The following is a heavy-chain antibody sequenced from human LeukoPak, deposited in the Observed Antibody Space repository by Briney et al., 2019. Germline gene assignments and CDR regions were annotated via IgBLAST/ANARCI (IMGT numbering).Heavy chain of an antibody. D-gene: IGHD5-24*01. J-gene: IGHJ4*02. CDR1: GFTVSSNY. V-gene: IGHV3-66*02. Sequence: GGSLRLSCAASGFTVSSNYMRWVRQAPGKGLEWVSVIYSGGSTYYADSVKGRFTISRDNSKNTLYLQMNSLRAEDTAVYYCARDLRDGYNLGYYFDYWGQGTLVTVSS. CDR3: ARDLRDGYNLGYYFDY. CDR2: IYSGGST.